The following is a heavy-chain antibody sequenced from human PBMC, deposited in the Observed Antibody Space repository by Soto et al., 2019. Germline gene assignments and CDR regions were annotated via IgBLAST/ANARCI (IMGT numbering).Heavy chain of an antibody. CDR1: GYTFTSYD. D-gene: IGHD3-3*01. V-gene: IGHV1-8*01. CDR2: MNPNSGNT. Sequence: ETSVKVSCKASGYTFTSYDINWVRQATGQGLEWMGWMNPNSGNTGYAQKFQGRVTMTRNTSIGTAYMELSSLRSEDTAVYYCARGISREWLLSFYYYYYMDVWGKGTTVTVSS. CDR3: ARGISREWLLSFYYYYYMDV. J-gene: IGHJ6*03.